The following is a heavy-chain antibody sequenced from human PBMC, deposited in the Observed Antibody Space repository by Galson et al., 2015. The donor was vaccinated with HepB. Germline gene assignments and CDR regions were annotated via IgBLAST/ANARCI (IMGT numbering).Heavy chain of an antibody. J-gene: IGHJ3*02. CDR1: GGSISSYY. D-gene: IGHD1-26*01. CDR2: IYYSGST. Sequence: SETLSLTCTVSGGSISSYYWSWIRQPPGKGLEWIGYIYYSGSTNYNPSLKSRVTISVDTSKNQFSLKLSSVTAADTAVYYCARVTGWSYSAFDIWGQETMVTVSS. V-gene: IGHV4-59*01. CDR3: ARVTGWSYSAFDI.